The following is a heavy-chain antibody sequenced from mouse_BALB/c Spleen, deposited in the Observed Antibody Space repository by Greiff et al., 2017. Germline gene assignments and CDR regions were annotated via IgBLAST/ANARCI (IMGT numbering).Heavy chain of an antibody. V-gene: IGHV3-8*02. Sequence: EVKLMESGPSLVKPSQTLSLTCSVTGDSITSGYWNWIRKFPGNKLEYMGYISYSGSTYYNPSLKSRISITRDTSKNQYYLQLNSVTTEDTATYYCARYGGDGNYVGYAMDYWGQGTSVTVSS. CDR2: ISYSGST. CDR1: GDSITSGY. D-gene: IGHD2-1*01. J-gene: IGHJ4*01. CDR3: ARYGGDGNYVGYAMDY.